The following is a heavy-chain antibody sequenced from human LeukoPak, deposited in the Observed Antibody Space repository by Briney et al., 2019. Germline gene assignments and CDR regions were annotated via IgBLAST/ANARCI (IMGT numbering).Heavy chain of an antibody. CDR2: ISSSSSTI. J-gene: IGHJ3*02. Sequence: GGSLRLSCAASEFTFSSYSMNWVRQAPGKGLEWVSYISSSSSTIYYADSVKGRFTISRDNAKNSLYLRMNSLRAEDTAVYYCARMNSGSYSTDDAFDIWGQGTMVTVSS. CDR3: ARMNSGSYSTDDAFDI. CDR1: EFTFSSYS. V-gene: IGHV3-48*04. D-gene: IGHD1-26*01.